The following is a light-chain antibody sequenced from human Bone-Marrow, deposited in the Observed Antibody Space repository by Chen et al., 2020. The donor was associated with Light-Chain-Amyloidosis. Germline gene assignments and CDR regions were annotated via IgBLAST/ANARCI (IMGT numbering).Light chain of an antibody. CDR1: NIGSTS. V-gene: IGLV3-21*02. CDR3: QVWDRSSDRPV. J-gene: IGLJ3*02. Sequence: SYVLTQPSSVGVATGQTATIACGGNNIGSTSVHWYQQTPGQAPLLVVYDDSDRPSGIPERLSGSNSGNTATLTISRVEAGDEADYYCQVWDRSSDRPVFGGGTKLTVI. CDR2: DDS.